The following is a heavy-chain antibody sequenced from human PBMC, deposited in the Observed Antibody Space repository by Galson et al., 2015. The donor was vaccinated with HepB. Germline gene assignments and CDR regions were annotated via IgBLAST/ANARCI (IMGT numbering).Heavy chain of an antibody. CDR3: ARVIVYSAGWPYFDH. V-gene: IGHV3-23*01. J-gene: IGHJ4*02. Sequence: SLSLSCAASGFIFRNFDMSWVRQAPGKGLEWVSFISPTADRNYYADSVKGRFAISRDDTKNKLTLQMVSLGAEDSAIYYCARVIVYSAGWPYFDHWGQGTLVTVS. D-gene: IGHD3-16*02. CDR2: ISPTADRN. CDR1: GFIFRNFD.